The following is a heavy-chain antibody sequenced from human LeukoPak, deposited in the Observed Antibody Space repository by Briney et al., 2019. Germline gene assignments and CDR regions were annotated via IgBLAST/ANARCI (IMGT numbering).Heavy chain of an antibody. CDR2: IYYSGST. CDR1: GVSVSSGRYY. CDR3: ARDTREVVVAATRTYYYYYGMDV. V-gene: IGHV4-61*01. J-gene: IGHJ6*02. D-gene: IGHD2-15*01. Sequence: SETLSLTCTVSGVSVSSGRYYWSWIRQPPGKGLEWIGYIYYSGSTNYNPSLKSRVTISVDTSKNQFSLKLSSVNAADTAVYYCARDTREVVVAATRTYYYYYGMDVWGQGTTVTVSS.